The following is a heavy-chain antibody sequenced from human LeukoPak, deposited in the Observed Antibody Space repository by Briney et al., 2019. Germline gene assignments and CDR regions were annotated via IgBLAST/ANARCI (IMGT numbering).Heavy chain of an antibody. CDR1: GYTFTSYA. Sequence: ASVKVSCKASGYTFTSYAMHWVRQAPGQRLEWMGWINAGNGNTKYSQKFQGSVTITRDTSASTAYMELSSLRSEDTAVYYCARGPGYSSGFNWFDPWGQGTLVTVSS. D-gene: IGHD6-19*01. CDR3: ARGPGYSSGFNWFDP. CDR2: INAGNGNT. V-gene: IGHV1-3*01. J-gene: IGHJ5*02.